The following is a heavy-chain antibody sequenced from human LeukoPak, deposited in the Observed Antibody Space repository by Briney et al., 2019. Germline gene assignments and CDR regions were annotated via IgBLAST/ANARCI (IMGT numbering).Heavy chain of an antibody. D-gene: IGHD2-8*01. CDR1: GFTVSCNY. CDR2: IYSGGST. Sequence: GGSLRLSCAASGFTVSCNYMSWVRQAPGKGLEWVSVIYSGGSTYYADSVKGRFTISRDNSKNTLYLQMNSLRAEDTAVYYCARDVPPKYCTNGVCSYWGQGTLVTVSS. J-gene: IGHJ4*02. CDR3: ARDVPPKYCTNGVCSY. V-gene: IGHV3-66*01.